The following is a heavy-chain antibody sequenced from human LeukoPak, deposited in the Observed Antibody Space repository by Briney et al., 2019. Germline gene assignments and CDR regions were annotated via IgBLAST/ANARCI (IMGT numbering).Heavy chain of an antibody. V-gene: IGHV3-48*01. Sequence: GGSLRLSCAVSGFTFSSYSMNWVRQAPGKGLEWVSYISSSSTIYYADSVKGRFTISRDNSKNTLYLQMNSLRAEDTAIYYCAKDGTYDFWSDPKGDYFDYWGQGTLVTVSS. J-gene: IGHJ4*02. D-gene: IGHD3-3*01. CDR3: AKDGTYDFWSDPKGDYFDY. CDR2: ISSSSTI. CDR1: GFTFSSYS.